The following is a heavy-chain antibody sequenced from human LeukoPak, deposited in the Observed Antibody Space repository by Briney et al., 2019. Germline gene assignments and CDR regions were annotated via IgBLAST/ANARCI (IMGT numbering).Heavy chain of an antibody. J-gene: IGHJ4*02. CDR2: IYYSGST. V-gene: IGHV4-59*08. CDR1: GDSVSSYY. D-gene: IGHD6-13*01. CDR3: ARSIAAAGKSFDY. Sequence: PSETLSLTCTVSGDSVSSYYWTWIRQPPGKGLDWIGYIYYSGSTNYNPSLKSRVTISVDTSKNQFSLRLSSVTAADTAVYYCARSIAAAGKSFDYWAREPWSPSPQ.